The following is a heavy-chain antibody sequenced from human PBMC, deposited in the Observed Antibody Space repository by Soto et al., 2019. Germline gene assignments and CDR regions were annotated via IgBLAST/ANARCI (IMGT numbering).Heavy chain of an antibody. J-gene: IGHJ4*02. CDR3: AKGGEPLETAMVGYPFVEAPFDY. D-gene: IGHD5-18*01. CDR2: ISYDGSNK. Sequence: QVQLVESGGGVVQPGRSLRLSCAASGFTFSSYGMHWVRQAPGKGLEWVAVISYDGSNKYYADSVKGRFTISRDNSKNTLYLQMNSLRAEDTAVYYCAKGGEPLETAMVGYPFVEAPFDYWGQGTLVTVSS. CDR1: GFTFSSYG. V-gene: IGHV3-30*18.